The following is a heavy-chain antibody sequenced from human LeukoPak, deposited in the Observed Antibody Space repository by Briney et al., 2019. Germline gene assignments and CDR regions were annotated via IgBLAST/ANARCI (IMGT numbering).Heavy chain of an antibody. CDR2: INHSGST. CDR3: ARDPIAAAAGY. CDR1: GGSFSGYY. D-gene: IGHD6-13*01. J-gene: IGHJ4*02. Sequence: SETLSLTCAVYGGSFSGYYWSWIRQPPGKGLEWIGEINHSGSTNYNPSLKSRVTISVDTSKNQFSLKLSSVTAADTAVYYCARDPIAAAAGYWGQGTLVTVSS. V-gene: IGHV4-34*01.